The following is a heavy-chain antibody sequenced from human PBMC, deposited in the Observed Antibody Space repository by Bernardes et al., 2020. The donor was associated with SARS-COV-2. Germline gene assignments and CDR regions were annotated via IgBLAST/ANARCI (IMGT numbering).Heavy chain of an antibody. CDR2: LHGDGST. J-gene: IGHJ5*02. CDR1: GFSVRTTY. V-gene: IGHV3-66*02. D-gene: IGHD3-22*01. Sequence: VEPLFLSCAASGFSVRTTYVNWVRQAPGTGLEWVSVLHGDGSTYYADSVKGRFTVSRDNAKNTLYLQMTSLRPDDTAVYYCARVLRASDSSGYYNNWFDPWGQGTLVTVSS. CDR3: ARVLRASDSSGYYNNWFDP.